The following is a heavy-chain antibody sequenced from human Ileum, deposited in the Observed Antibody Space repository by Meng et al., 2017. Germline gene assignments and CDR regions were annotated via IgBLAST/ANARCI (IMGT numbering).Heavy chain of an antibody. CDR2: AST. CDR1: VGSVSSDDFQ. CDR3: ARDHWGSLDY. Sequence: VKLQASGPGLLQPADTLCLICTVSVGSVSSDDFQWGWARQPQGMGLDWIGYASTNNKPSLMGLVTLSLDTSKTQFSLDLSSVTAADTAVYYCARDHWGSLDYWGQGILVTVSS. J-gene: IGHJ4*02. D-gene: IGHD7-27*01. V-gene: IGHV4-61*08.